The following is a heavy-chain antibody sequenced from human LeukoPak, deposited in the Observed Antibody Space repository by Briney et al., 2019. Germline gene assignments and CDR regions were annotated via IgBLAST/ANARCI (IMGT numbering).Heavy chain of an antibody. Sequence: GGSLRLSCAASGFTFSSYAMHWVRQAPGKGLEWVAVISYDGSNKYYADSVKGRFTISRDNSKNTLYLQMNSLRAEDTAVYYCAKGLGVTGYASVDYWGQGTLVTVSS. CDR1: GFTFSSYA. V-gene: IGHV3-30*04. J-gene: IGHJ4*02. CDR2: ISYDGSNK. D-gene: IGHD3-9*01. CDR3: AKGLGVTGYASVDY.